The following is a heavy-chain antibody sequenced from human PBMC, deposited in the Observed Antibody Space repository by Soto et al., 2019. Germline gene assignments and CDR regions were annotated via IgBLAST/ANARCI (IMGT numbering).Heavy chain of an antibody. CDR1: GGTFSSSA. D-gene: IGHD6-13*01. CDR3: ARPGGSSWYGENYYGMDV. V-gene: IGHV1-69*13. CDR2: IIPIFGTA. Sequence: GASVKVSCKASGGTFSSSAISWVRQAPGQGLEWMGGIIPIFGTANYAQKFQGRVTITADESTSTAYMELSSMRSEDTAVYYCARPGGSSWYGENYYGMDVWGQGTTVTVSS. J-gene: IGHJ6*02.